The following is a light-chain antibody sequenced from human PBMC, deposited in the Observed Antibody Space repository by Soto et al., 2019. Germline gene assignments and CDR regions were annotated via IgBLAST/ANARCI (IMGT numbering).Light chain of an antibody. J-gene: IGKJ1*01. Sequence: EIELTQSPGTLSLSPGERVTLSCRASQTVRSGFVAWYQQKPGQAPRLLIYGASTRATGIPVRFSGSGSGTDFTLTISSLEPEDLAVYYCQHYGRSSWTFGQGTKVEIK. CDR1: QTVRSGF. V-gene: IGKV3-20*01. CDR3: QHYGRSSWT. CDR2: GAS.